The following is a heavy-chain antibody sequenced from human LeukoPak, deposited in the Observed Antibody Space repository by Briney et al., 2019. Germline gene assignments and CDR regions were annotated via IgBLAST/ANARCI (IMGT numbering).Heavy chain of an antibody. J-gene: IGHJ6*03. CDR2: INHSGST. CDR3: ARLETAMAPDLYYYYYMDV. V-gene: IGHV4-34*01. CDR1: GGSFSGYY. D-gene: IGHD5-18*01. Sequence: PSETLSLTCAVYGGSFSGYYWSWIRQPPGKGLEWIGEINHSGSTNYNPSLKSRVTISVDTSKNQFSLKVNSVTAADTAVYYCARLETAMAPDLYYYYYMDVWGKGTTVTVSS.